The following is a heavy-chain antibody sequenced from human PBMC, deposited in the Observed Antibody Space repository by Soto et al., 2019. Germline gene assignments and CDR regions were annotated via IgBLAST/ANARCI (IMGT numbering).Heavy chain of an antibody. CDR2: IYHSGST. CDR3: ARRGTVAGKTIFDY. Sequence: SETLSLTCPVSDGSSSSGGYSWSWIRQPPGKGLEWIGYIYHSGSTNYNPALKSRVTISVDTSKNQFSLKLTSVSAADTAVYYCARRGTVAGKTIFDYWAREFWSPSPQ. D-gene: IGHD6-13*01. J-gene: IGHJ4*02. CDR1: DGSSSSGGYS. V-gene: IGHV4-30-2*01.